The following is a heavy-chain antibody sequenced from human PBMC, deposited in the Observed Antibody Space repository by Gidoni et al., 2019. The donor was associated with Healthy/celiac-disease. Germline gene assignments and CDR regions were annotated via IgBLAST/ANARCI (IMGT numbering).Heavy chain of an antibody. CDR1: GFTFGDYA. V-gene: IGHV3-49*04. J-gene: IGHJ4*02. Sequence: EVRLVESGGGLVQPGRSLRLSCTASGFTFGDYAMSWVRLDPGKGLEWVGFIRSKDYGGTTEYAASVKGRFTISRDDSKSIAYLQMNRLKTEDTAVYYCTRVYYYDSSGYFDYWGQGTLVTVSS. D-gene: IGHD3-22*01. CDR2: IRSKDYGGTT. CDR3: TRVYYYDSSGYFDY.